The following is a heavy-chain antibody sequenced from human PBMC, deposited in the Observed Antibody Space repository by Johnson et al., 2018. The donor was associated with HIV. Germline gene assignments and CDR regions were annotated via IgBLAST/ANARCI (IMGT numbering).Heavy chain of an antibody. Sequence: VQLVESGGGLVQPGGSLRLSCAASGLSFSRSWMHWVRQAPGKGLVWVSRISSDGGSTAYADSVKGRFTISRENPKDTLSLQMNSLRAEDTGVYYWAKPQWRADDIFHFWGQGTIV. D-gene: IGHD6-19*01. CDR1: GLSFSRSW. CDR2: ISSDGGST. V-gene: IGHV3-74*02. J-gene: IGHJ3*01. CDR3: AKPQWRADDIFHF.